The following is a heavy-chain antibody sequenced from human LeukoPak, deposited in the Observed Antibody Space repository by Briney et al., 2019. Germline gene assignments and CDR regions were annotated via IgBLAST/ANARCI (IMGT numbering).Heavy chain of an antibody. J-gene: IGHJ4*02. CDR3: ARGEDIVVVVAAHGLNY. CDR1: GYTFTGYY. D-gene: IGHD2-15*01. Sequence: ASVKVSCKASGYTFTGYYMHWVRQAPGQGLEWMGRINPNSGGTNYAQKFQGRVTITRDTSISTAYMELSRLRSDDTAVYYCARGEDIVVVVAAHGLNYWGQGTLVTVSS. V-gene: IGHV1-2*06. CDR2: INPNSGGT.